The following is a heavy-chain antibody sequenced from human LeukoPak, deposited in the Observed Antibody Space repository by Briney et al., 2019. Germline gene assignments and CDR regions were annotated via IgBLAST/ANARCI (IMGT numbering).Heavy chain of an antibody. CDR2: ISYDGSNI. J-gene: IGHJ6*02. CDR1: GFTFSTYG. D-gene: IGHD5-18*01. V-gene: IGHV3-30*18. Sequence: GRSLRLSCAASGFTFSTYGMHWVRQAPGKGLEWVAVISYDGSNIYYVDSVKGRFTISRDNSKNTLYLLMNSLRAEDTAVYYCAKDQGNRLNVDTGGYYYYYGLDVWGQGTTVTVSS. CDR3: AKDQGNRLNVDTGGYYYYYGLDV.